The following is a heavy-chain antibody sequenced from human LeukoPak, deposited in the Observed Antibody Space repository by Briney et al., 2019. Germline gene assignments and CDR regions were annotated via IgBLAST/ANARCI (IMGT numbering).Heavy chain of an antibody. CDR1: GGSISTYY. J-gene: IGHJ4*02. Sequence: SETLSLTCTVSGGSISTYYWSWIRQPPGKGLEWIGYVDYSGSTNYNPSLKSRVTISVDTSKNQFSLKLNSVTAADTAVYYCARATRTPFGWELPFDYWGQGTLVTVSS. CDR2: VDYSGST. V-gene: IGHV4-59*01. D-gene: IGHD1-26*01. CDR3: ARATRTPFGWELPFDY.